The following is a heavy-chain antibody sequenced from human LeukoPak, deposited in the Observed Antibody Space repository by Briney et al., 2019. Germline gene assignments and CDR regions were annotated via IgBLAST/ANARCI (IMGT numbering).Heavy chain of an antibody. CDR1: GASIDANSYY. Sequence: SETLSLTCTVSGASIDANSYYWGWIRQAPGKGLEWIGSVHYSGSTNYNPSLKSRVTMSVDTSKNQFSLKLSSVTAADTAVYYCARDYYDSSGILPTLYYFDYWGQGTLVTVSS. J-gene: IGHJ4*02. CDR2: VHYSGST. D-gene: IGHD3-22*01. CDR3: ARDYYDSSGILPTLYYFDY. V-gene: IGHV4-39*07.